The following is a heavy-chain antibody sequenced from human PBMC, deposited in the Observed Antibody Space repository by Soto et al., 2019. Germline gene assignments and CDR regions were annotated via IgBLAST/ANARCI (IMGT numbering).Heavy chain of an antibody. J-gene: IGHJ3*02. CDR3: ARGAGYGDCAAVGALAI. Sequence: SVKVSCKSSGATFSSYAISWVRQAPGQGLEWMGGIIPIFGTANYAQKFQGRVTITADESTSTAYMELSSLRSEDTAVYYCARGAGYGDCAAVGALAIWGQGTMVTVSS. D-gene: IGHD4-17*01. CDR1: GATFSSYA. V-gene: IGHV1-69*13. CDR2: IIPIFGTA.